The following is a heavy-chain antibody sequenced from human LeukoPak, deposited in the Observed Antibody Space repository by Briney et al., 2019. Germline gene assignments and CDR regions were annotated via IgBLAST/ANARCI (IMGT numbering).Heavy chain of an antibody. CDR1: AFTFSTYG. Sequence: GGSLRLSCAASAFTFSTYGMHWVRQAPGKGLEWVASIWYDGSNKYYADSVKGRFTISRDNSKNTLYLQMNSLRAEDTAVYYCARGYSGGSWPVNFEFWGRGCLVTVSS. J-gene: IGHJ4*02. V-gene: IGHV3-33*01. D-gene: IGHD2-21*01. CDR3: ARGYSGGSWPVNFEF. CDR2: IWYDGSNK.